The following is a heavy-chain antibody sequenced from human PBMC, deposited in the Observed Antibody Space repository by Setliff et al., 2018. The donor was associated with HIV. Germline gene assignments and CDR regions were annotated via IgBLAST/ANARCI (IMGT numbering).Heavy chain of an antibody. CDR2: IYTSGST. CDR1: GGSISSGSYF. V-gene: IGHV4-61*09. CDR3: ARVITMVWTTFDP. J-gene: IGHJ5*02. Sequence: SETLSLTCTVSGGSISSGSYFWSWIRQPAGKGLEWTGHIYTSGSTNYNPSLKSRVTTSVDTSKNHFSLRLSSVTAADTAVYYCARVITMVWTTFDPWGQGTLVTVSS. D-gene: IGHD3-10*01.